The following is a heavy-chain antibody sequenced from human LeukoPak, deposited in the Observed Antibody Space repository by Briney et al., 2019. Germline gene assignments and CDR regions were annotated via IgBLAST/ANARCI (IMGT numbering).Heavy chain of an antibody. Sequence: GGSLRLSCAASGFTFSSYDMHWVRQATGKGLEWVSAIGTAGDTYYPGSVKGRFTISRENAKNSLYLQMNSLRAGDTAVYYCARGDTAMDAFDIWGQGTMVTVSS. CDR1: GFTFSSYD. D-gene: IGHD5-18*01. CDR3: ARGDTAMDAFDI. CDR2: IGTAGDT. J-gene: IGHJ3*02. V-gene: IGHV3-13*01.